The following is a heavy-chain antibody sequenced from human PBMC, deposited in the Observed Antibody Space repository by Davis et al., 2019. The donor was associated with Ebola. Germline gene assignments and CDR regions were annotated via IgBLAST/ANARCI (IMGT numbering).Heavy chain of an antibody. D-gene: IGHD6-19*01. CDR1: GGSISSYY. Sequence: SETLSLTCTVSGGSISSYYWSWIRQPPGKGLEWIGYIYYSGSTTYNPSLKSRFTISVDTSKNQFSLKLSSVTAGDTAVYYCARDAGWLGGDYFDYWGQGTLVTVSS. CDR3: ARDAGWLGGDYFDY. J-gene: IGHJ4*02. CDR2: IYYSGST. V-gene: IGHV4-59*12.